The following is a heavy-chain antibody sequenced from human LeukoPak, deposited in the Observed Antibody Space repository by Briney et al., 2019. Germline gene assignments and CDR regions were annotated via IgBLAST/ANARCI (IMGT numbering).Heavy chain of an antibody. CDR1: GGTFSSYA. D-gene: IGHD3-16*01. V-gene: IGHV1-69*04. Sequence: ASVKVSCKASGGTFSSYAISWVRQAPGQGLEWMGRIIPILGIANYAQKFQGRVTITADKSTSTAYMELSSLRSEDTAVYYCARDVREAYYYYGMDVWGQGTTVTVSS. CDR2: IIPILGIA. J-gene: IGHJ6*02. CDR3: ARDVREAYYYYGMDV.